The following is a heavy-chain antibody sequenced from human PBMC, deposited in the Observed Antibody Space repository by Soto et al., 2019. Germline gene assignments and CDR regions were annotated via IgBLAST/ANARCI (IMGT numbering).Heavy chain of an antibody. D-gene: IGHD6-19*01. Sequence: QVQLVQSGAEVKKPGASVKVSCKASGYTFTSYAMHWVRQAPGQRLEWMGWINAGNGNTKYSQKFQGRVTITRDTSASTAYMELSSLRSEDTTVYYCASLSGWYERSVYWGQGTLVTVSS. CDR2: INAGNGNT. J-gene: IGHJ4*02. V-gene: IGHV1-3*01. CDR3: ASLSGWYERSVY. CDR1: GYTFTSYA.